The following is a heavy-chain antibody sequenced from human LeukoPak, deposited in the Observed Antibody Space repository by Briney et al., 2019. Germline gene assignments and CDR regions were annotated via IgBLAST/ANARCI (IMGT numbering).Heavy chain of an antibody. CDR1: GFTFSSYW. J-gene: IGHJ4*02. CDR3: VRGIAGAANDH. CDR2: INPDGSST. D-gene: IGHD6-19*01. Sequence: GSLRLSCAASGFTFSSYWMHWVRQAPGKGLVWVSRINPDGSSTTYADSVKGRLTMSRDNAANMLYLQMNSLRADDTAVYYCVRGIAGAANDHWGQGTLVTVSS. V-gene: IGHV3-74*01.